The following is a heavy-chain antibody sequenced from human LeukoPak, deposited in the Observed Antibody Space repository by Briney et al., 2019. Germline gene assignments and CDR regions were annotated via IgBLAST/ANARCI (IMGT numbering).Heavy chain of an antibody. D-gene: IGHD2-8*01. CDR1: GFTFTNYG. CDR2: IRGGGVST. J-gene: IGHJ4*02. CDR3: AKPLRDAGSFNGPYFDF. V-gene: IGHV3-23*01. Sequence: GGSLRLSCAASGFTFTNYGMNWVRQAPGKGLEWVAAIRGGGVSTYYADSVRGRFTISRDNSNNTLYLQMKSLRAEDTAVYYCAKPLRDAGSFNGPYFDFWGQGTLVTVSS.